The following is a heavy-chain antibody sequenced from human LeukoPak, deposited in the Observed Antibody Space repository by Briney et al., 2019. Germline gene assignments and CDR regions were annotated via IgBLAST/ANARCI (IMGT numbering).Heavy chain of an antibody. J-gene: IGHJ4*02. D-gene: IGHD6-13*01. Sequence: PGGSLRLSCAASGFTFSSYTLSWVRQAPGKGLEWVSSISSSSAYIYYADSVKGRFTISRDNAKNSLYLQMNSLRAEDTAVYYCARLEAAVFDYWGQGTLVTVSS. CDR1: GFTFSSYT. V-gene: IGHV3-21*01. CDR2: ISSSSAYI. CDR3: ARLEAAVFDY.